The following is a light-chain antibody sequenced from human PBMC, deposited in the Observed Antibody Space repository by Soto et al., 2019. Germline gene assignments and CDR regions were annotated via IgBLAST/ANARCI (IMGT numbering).Light chain of an antibody. CDR1: QSISSW. V-gene: IGKV1-5*01. CDR3: QQYNSYWT. J-gene: IGKJ1*01. CDR2: DAS. Sequence: IQMTHSTSTLSASVGDRVTITCRASQSISSWLAWYQQKPGKAPKLLIYDASSLESGVPSRFSGSGSGTEFTLTISSLQPDDFATYYCQQYNSYWTFGQGTKVDIK.